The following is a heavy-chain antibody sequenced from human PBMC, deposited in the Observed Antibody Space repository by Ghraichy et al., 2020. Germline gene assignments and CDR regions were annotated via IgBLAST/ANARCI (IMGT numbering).Heavy chain of an antibody. V-gene: IGHV1-18*01. Sequence: ASVKVSCKASGYTFTSYGISWVRQAPGQGLEWMGWISAYNGNTNYAQKLQGRVSMTTDTSTSTAYMELRSLRSDDTAVYYCARAPQYYYDSSGHSDYYYYYMDVWGKGTTVTVSS. CDR1: GYTFTSYG. D-gene: IGHD3-22*01. J-gene: IGHJ6*03. CDR3: ARAPQYYYDSSGHSDYYYYYMDV. CDR2: ISAYNGNT.